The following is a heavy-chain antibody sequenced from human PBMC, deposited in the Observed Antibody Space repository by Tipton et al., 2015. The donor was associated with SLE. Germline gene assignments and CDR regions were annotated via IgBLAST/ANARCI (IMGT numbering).Heavy chain of an antibody. V-gene: IGHV3-48*01. CDR3: TRDLGVADP. J-gene: IGHJ5*02. Sequence: SLRLSCAASGFTFSSYSMNWVRQAPGKGLEWVSYISSSSTFMHYADSVKGRFIISRDDAKNSLYLQMNSLRVEDTAVYYCTRDLGVADPWGQGTLVTVSS. D-gene: IGHD6-19*01. CDR1: GFTFSSYS. CDR2: ISSSSTFM.